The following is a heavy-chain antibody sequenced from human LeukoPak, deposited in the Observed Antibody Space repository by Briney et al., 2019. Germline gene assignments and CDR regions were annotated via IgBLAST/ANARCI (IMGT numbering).Heavy chain of an antibody. Sequence: GGSLRLSCAASGFTFSSYSMNWVRQAPGKGLEWVSAISGSGGSTYYADSVKGRFTISRDNSKNTLYLQMNSLRAEDTAVYYCAKEGSNMVRGGEVDYWGQGTLVTVSS. CDR3: AKEGSNMVRGGEVDY. D-gene: IGHD3-10*01. V-gene: IGHV3-23*01. J-gene: IGHJ4*01. CDR2: ISGSGGST. CDR1: GFTFSSYS.